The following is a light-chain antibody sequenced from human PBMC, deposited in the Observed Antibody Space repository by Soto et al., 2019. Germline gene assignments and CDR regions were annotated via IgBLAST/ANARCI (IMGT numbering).Light chain of an antibody. CDR2: GNN. CDR1: SSNIGAGYD. V-gene: IGLV1-40*01. J-gene: IGLJ3*02. CDR3: QSYDSSLSNWV. Sequence: QSVLTQPPSVSGAPGQRVTISCTGSSSNIGAGYDVHWYQQLPGTAPKLLIYGNNNRPSGVPDRFSGSKSGTSDSLAITGLQAEDEADYYCQSYDSSLSNWVFGGGTQLTVL.